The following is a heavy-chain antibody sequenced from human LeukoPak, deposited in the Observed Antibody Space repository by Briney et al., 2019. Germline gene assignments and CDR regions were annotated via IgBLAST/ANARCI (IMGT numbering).Heavy chain of an antibody. CDR3: ARSPRRGYERLGFDY. J-gene: IGHJ4*02. Sequence: SETLSLTCAVYGGSFSGYYWSWIRQPPGKGLEWIGEINHSGSTNYNPSLKSRVTISVDTSKNQFSLKLSSVTAADTAVYYCARSPRRGYERLGFDYWGQGTLVTVSS. V-gene: IGHV4-34*01. CDR2: INHSGST. CDR1: GGSFSGYY. D-gene: IGHD5-12*01.